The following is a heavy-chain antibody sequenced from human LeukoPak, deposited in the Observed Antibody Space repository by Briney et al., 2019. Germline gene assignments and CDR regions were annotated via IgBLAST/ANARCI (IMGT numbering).Heavy chain of an antibody. V-gene: IGHV3-33*01. J-gene: IGHJ4*02. CDR1: GFTFSSYG. CDR3: ARSSTTEMHFDY. D-gene: IGHD5-24*01. CDR2: IWYDGSNK. Sequence: GGSLRLSCAASGFTFSSYGMHWVRQAPGKGLEWVAVIWYDGSNKYYADSVKGRFTISRDNSKNTLYLQMNSLRAEDTAVYYCARSSTTEMHFDYWGQGTLVTVSS.